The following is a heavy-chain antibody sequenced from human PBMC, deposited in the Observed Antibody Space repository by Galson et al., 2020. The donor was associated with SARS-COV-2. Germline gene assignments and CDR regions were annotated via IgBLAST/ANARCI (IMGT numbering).Heavy chain of an antibody. CDR2: ISYDGSDT. Sequence: PGKGLEWVALISYDGSDTYYADPVEGRFTISRDNSKNTLSLQLNSLRPDDTAVYYCARRSTLTYYGLDVWGQGTTVTVSS. J-gene: IGHJ6*02. D-gene: IGHD1-1*01. CDR3: ARRSTLTYYGLDV. V-gene: IGHV3-30*04.